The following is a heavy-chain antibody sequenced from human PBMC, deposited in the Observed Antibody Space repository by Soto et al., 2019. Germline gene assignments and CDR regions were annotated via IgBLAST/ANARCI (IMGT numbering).Heavy chain of an antibody. CDR2: INPNSGGT. D-gene: IGHD4-17*01. J-gene: IGHJ2*01. Sequence: QVQLVQSGAEVKKPGASVKVSCKASGYTFTGYYMHWVRQAPGQGLEWMGWINPNSGGTNYAQKFQGWVTMTRDTSISTAYMELCRLRSDDTAVYYCARARGSPNYGDYVSWYFDLWGRGTLVTVSS. V-gene: IGHV1-2*04. CDR3: ARARGSPNYGDYVSWYFDL. CDR1: GYTFTGYY.